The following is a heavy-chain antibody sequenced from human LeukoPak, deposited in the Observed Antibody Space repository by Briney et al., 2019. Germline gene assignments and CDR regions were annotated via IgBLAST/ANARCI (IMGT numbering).Heavy chain of an antibody. V-gene: IGHV1-2*02. CDR2: INPNSGGT. J-gene: IGHJ5*02. Sequence: GASVKVSCKASGYTFTGYYMHWVRQAPGQGLEWMGWINPNSGGTNYTQKFQGRVTMTRDTSISTAYMELSRLRSDDTAVYYCARVVVAAKGFDPWGQGTLVTVSS. D-gene: IGHD2-15*01. CDR3: ARVVVAAKGFDP. CDR1: GYTFTGYY.